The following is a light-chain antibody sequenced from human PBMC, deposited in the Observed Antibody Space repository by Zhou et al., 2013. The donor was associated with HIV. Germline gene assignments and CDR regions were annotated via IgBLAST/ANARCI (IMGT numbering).Light chain of an antibody. V-gene: IGKV3-20*01. CDR2: GVS. Sequence: EIVLTQSPATLSLSPGERATLSCRASQSVSSYLAWYQQKPGQSPRLLIYGVSIRATGIPDRFSGSGSGTDFILTISRLEPEDFAVYYCQQYGSSPRTFGQGTKVEIK. J-gene: IGKJ1*01. CDR1: QSVSSY. CDR3: QQYGSSPRT.